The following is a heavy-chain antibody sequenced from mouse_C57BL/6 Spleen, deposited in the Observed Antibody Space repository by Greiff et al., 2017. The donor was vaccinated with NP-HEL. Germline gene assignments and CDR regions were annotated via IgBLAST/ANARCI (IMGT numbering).Heavy chain of an antibody. V-gene: IGHV7-3*01. CDR1: GFTFTDYY. CDR3: ARYRGTTVPFFDY. Sequence: EVQLVESGGGLVQPGGSLSLSCAASGFTFTDYYMSWVRQPPGKALEWLGFIRNKANGYTTEYSASVKGRFTISRDNSQSILYLQMNALRAEDSATYYCARYRGTTVPFFDYWGQGTTLTVSS. J-gene: IGHJ2*01. D-gene: IGHD1-1*01. CDR2: IRNKANGYTT.